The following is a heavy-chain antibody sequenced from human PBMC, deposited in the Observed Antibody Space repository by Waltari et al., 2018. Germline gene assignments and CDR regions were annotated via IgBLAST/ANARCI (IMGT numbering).Heavy chain of an antibody. Sequence: QLQLQESGPGLVKPSETLSLTCTVSGGSISSSSYYWGWFRQPPGKGLEWIGSIYYSGSTYSTPALKSRVTRSVDTSKNQFSLKLSAVTAADTAVYYGARHPAMTIMLWYFDLWGRGTLVTVSS. CDR3: ARHPAMTIMLWYFDL. CDR2: IYYSGST. V-gene: IGHV4-39*01. J-gene: IGHJ2*01. D-gene: IGHD2-8*01. CDR1: GGSISSSSYY.